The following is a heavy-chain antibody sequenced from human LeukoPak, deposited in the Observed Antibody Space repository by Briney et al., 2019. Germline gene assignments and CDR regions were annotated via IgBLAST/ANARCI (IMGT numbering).Heavy chain of an antibody. CDR3: ARDLLVVGLDY. Sequence: ASVEVSCKASGYTFTSYYMHWVRQAPGQGLEWMGIINPSGGSTSYAQKFQGRVTMTRDTSTSTVYMELSSLRSEDTAVYYCARDLLVVGLDYWGQGTLVTVSS. CDR2: INPSGGST. CDR1: GYTFTSYY. J-gene: IGHJ4*02. V-gene: IGHV1-46*01. D-gene: IGHD3-22*01.